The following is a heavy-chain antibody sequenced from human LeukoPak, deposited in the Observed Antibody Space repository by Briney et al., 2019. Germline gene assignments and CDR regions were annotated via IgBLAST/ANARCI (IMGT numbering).Heavy chain of an antibody. V-gene: IGHV4-59*01. D-gene: IGHD6-19*01. Sequence: PSETLSLTCTVSGGSISSYYWSWIRQPPGKGLEWIGHIYYSGSTNYNPSLKSRVTISVDTSKNQFSLKLSSVTAADTAVYYCARADSSGWNDAFDIWGQGTMVTVSS. CDR1: GGSISSYY. CDR2: IYYSGST. J-gene: IGHJ3*02. CDR3: ARADSSGWNDAFDI.